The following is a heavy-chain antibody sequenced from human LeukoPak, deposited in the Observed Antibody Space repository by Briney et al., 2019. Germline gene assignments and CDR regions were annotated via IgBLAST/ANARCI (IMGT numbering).Heavy chain of an antibody. CDR2: IRSKAYGGTT. CDR1: GFTFGDYA. Sequence: GGSLRLSCTASGFTFGDYAMSWFRQAPGKGLEWVGFIRSKAYGGTTEYAASVKGRFTISRDDSKSIAYLQMNSLKTEDTAVYYCTRSTPQGVAVAGTAFDIWGQGTMVTVSS. V-gene: IGHV3-49*03. CDR3: TRSTPQGVAVAGTAFDI. J-gene: IGHJ3*02. D-gene: IGHD6-19*01.